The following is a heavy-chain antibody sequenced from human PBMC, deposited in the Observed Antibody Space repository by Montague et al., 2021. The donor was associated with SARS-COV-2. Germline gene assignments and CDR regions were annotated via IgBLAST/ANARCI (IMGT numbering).Heavy chain of an antibody. CDR1: RGSFTNYY. J-gene: IGHJ3*02. Sequence: SETLSLTCAVSRGSFTNYYWTWIRKSPGKGREWIGEIKQGGAPNYTPSPKSRVTIPLDPSKKQFSLNLNSVTVEDTAVFFCARGRPVQGSFRPFGSISSGALDIWGQGSLVIVSS. CDR3: ARGRPVQGSFRPFGSISSGALDI. V-gene: IGHV4-34*01. D-gene: IGHD3-3*01. CDR2: IKQGGAP.